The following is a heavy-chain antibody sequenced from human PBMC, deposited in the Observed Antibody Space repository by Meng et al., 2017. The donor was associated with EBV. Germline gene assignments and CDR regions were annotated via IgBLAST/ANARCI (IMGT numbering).Heavy chain of an antibody. CDR2: ISSNSIDI. J-gene: IGHJ4*02. D-gene: IGHD2-8*01. CDR1: GFTLRSYS. V-gene: IGHV3-21*01. Sequence: VPLVGSGGGLVKPGESLRLPCAASGFTLRSYSMNWVRLAPGKGLEWVSSISSNSIDIYYADLVKGRFTISRDNAKNSLFLQMNSLRAEDTAVYYCARDRTSNRFDYWGQGTLVTVSS. CDR3: ARDRTSNRFDY.